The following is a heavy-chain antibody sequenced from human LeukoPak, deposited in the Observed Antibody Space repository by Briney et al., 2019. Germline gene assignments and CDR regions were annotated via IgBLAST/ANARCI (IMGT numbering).Heavy chain of an antibody. Sequence: SETLSLTCAVYGGSFSGYYWSWIRQPPGKGLEWIGEINHSGSTNYNPSLKSRVTISVDTSKNQSSLKLSSVTAADTAVYYCAREIRENYYFWSGYPRYFDYWGQGTLVTVSS. J-gene: IGHJ4*02. CDR3: AREIRENYYFWSGYPRYFDY. CDR2: INHSGST. D-gene: IGHD3-3*01. V-gene: IGHV4-34*01. CDR1: GGSFSGYY.